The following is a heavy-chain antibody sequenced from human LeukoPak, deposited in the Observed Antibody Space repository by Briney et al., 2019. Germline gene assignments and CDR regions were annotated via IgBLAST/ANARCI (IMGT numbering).Heavy chain of an antibody. V-gene: IGHV4-39*01. CDR1: GGSISSSSYY. J-gene: IGHJ4*02. D-gene: IGHD3-22*01. Sequence: SSETLSLTCTVSGGSISSSSYYWGWIRQPPGKGLERIGSIYYSGSTYYNPSLKSRVTISVDTSKNQFSLNLSSVTAADTAVYYCARLYYDSSGYYQICYFDYWGQGTLVTVSS. CDR3: ARLYYDSSGYYQICYFDY. CDR2: IYYSGST.